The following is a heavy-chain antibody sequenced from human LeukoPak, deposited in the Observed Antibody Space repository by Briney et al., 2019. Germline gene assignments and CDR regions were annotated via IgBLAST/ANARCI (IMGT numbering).Heavy chain of an antibody. Sequence: PGGSLRLSCVGSGFTFSDYAMNWVRQTPGKGLEWISSLGARGDIFYADSVQGRFTISRDNSNNAAHLQMNSLRPEDPAIYYCTKRGPGPVAGSYDFWGQGTLVTVSS. J-gene: IGHJ4*02. CDR1: GFTFSDYA. D-gene: IGHD6-19*01. CDR2: LGARGDI. CDR3: TKRGPGPVAGSYDF. V-gene: IGHV3-23*01.